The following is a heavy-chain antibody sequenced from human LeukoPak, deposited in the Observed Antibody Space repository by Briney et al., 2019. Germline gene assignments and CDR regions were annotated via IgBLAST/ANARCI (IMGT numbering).Heavy chain of an antibody. CDR1: GYSFTSYW. D-gene: IGHD6-19*01. Sequence: GESLKISCKGSGYSFTSYWICWVRQMPGKGLEWMGLIYPGDSDTRYSPSFQGQVTISADKSISTAYLQWSSLKASDTAMYYCARRKIAVAGPADYWGQGTLVTVSS. CDR2: IYPGDSDT. V-gene: IGHV5-51*01. CDR3: ARRKIAVAGPADY. J-gene: IGHJ4*02.